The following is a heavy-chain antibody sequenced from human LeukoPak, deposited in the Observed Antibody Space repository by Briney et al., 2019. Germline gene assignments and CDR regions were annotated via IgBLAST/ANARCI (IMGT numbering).Heavy chain of an antibody. CDR3: ARQGGSYYTPFDP. CDR1: GGSISSSSYH. J-gene: IGHJ5*02. Sequence: PSETLSLTCTVSGGSISSSSYHWGWIRQPPGKGLEWIGNIYYSGSTYYNPSLRSRVTISVDTSKNQFSLKLNSVTAADTAVYYCARQGGSYYTPFDPWGQGTLVTVSS. D-gene: IGHD1-26*01. CDR2: IYYSGST. V-gene: IGHV4-39*01.